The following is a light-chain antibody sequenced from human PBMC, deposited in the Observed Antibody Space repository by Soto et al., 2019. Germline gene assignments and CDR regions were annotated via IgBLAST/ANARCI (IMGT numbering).Light chain of an antibody. CDR1: QSVASRN. CDR3: QHFGNSRWT. J-gene: IGKJ1*01. V-gene: IGKV3-20*01. Sequence: EIVLTQSPATLSLSPGERATLSCRASQSVASRNLAWYQQKSGQAPRLLIYGASSRAIHTPDRFSGSGSGTDFTLTISGLEPEDFAVYYCQHFGNSRWTFGQGTKVDIK. CDR2: GAS.